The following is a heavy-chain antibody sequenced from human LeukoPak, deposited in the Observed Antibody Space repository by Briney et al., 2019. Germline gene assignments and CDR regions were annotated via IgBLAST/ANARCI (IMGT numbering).Heavy chain of an antibody. CDR1: GFTFRSFW. CDR3: ARSVTDAFDI. V-gene: IGHV3-74*03. CDR2: INSDGNSL. J-gene: IGHJ3*02. Sequence: PGGSLRLSCAASGFTFRSFWMHWVRQTPGKGLLWVSQINSDGNSLTYADSVKGRFTISRDNAKNTLYLQMNSLGAEDTAVYYCARSVTDAFDIWGQGTMVTISS.